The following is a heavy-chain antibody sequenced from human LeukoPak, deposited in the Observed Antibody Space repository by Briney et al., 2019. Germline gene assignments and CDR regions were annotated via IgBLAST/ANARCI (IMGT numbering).Heavy chain of an antibody. D-gene: IGHD3-10*01. J-gene: IGHJ5*02. CDR3: ASDGSGSYYSWFDP. V-gene: IGHV4-59*01. CDR1: GGSISSYY. CDR2: IYYSGST. Sequence: PSETLSLTCTVSGGSISSYYWSWIRQPPGKGLEWIGYIYYSGSTNYNPSLKSRVTISVDTSKNQFSLKLSSVTAADTAVYYCASDGSGSYYSWFDPWGQGTLVTVSS.